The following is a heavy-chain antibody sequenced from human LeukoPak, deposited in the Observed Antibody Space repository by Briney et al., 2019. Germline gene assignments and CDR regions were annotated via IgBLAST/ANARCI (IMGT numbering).Heavy chain of an antibody. V-gene: IGHV3-15*01. CDR3: TTASGHYYDSPGDAFDI. Sequence: GGSLRLSCAASGFTSSNAWMSWVRQAPGKGLEWVGRIKSKTDGGTTDYAAPVKGRFTISRDDSKNTLYLQMNSLKTEDTAVYYCTTASGHYYDSPGDAFDIWGQGTMVTVSS. CDR2: IKSKTDGGTT. CDR1: GFTSSNAW. D-gene: IGHD3-22*01. J-gene: IGHJ3*02.